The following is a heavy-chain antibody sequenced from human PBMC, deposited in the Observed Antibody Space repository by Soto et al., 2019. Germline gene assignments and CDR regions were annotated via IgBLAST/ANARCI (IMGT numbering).Heavy chain of an antibody. Sequence: PGGSLRLSCAAPGFTFDIYGMHWVRQAPGKGLEWVAVISYDGGNKYYADSVKGRSTISRDNSKNTLTLQMNGLRAEDTAVYYCAKPHCNNSSCYPSYYYYYGMDVWGQGTTVTVSS. CDR3: AKPHCNNSSCYPSYYYYYGMDV. CDR2: ISYDGGNK. D-gene: IGHD2-2*01. CDR1: GFTFDIYG. J-gene: IGHJ6*02. V-gene: IGHV3-30*18.